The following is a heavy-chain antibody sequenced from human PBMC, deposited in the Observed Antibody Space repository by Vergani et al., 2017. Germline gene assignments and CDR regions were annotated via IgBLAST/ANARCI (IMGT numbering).Heavy chain of an antibody. CDR2: IYYSGST. J-gene: IGHJ4*02. CDR1: GGSISSYY. D-gene: IGHD3-22*01. V-gene: IGHV4-59*01. Sequence: QVQLQESGPGLVKPSETLSLTCTVSGGSISSYYWSWIRQPPGKGLEWIGYIYYSGSTNYNPSLKSRVTISVDTSKNQCSLKLSSVTAADTALYYCARGSDSSGYYLPYPFDYWGQGTLVTVSS. CDR3: ARGSDSSGYYLPYPFDY.